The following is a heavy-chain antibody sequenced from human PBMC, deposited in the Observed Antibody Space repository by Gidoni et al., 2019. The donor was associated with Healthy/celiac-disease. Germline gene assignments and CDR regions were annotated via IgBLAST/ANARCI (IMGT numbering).Heavy chain of an antibody. CDR3: ARGTTVSRLDY. V-gene: IGHV1-46*01. Sequence: QAQLVKSGAEATKPGASVKVYCTSSGYTFTSYYMHWVRQAPGQGLEWMGIINPRGGSTSYAQKFQGRVTMTRDTSTSTVYMDLSSLRSEDTAVYYCARGTTVSRLDYCGQGTLVTVSS. CDR1: GYTFTSYY. J-gene: IGHJ4*02. CDR2: INPRGGST. D-gene: IGHD4-17*01.